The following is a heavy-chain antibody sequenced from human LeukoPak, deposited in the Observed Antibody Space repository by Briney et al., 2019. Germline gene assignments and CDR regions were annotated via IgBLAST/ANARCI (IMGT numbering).Heavy chain of an antibody. CDR3: ARDGRIAAAATGY. J-gene: IGHJ4*02. V-gene: IGHV3-33*01. D-gene: IGHD6-13*01. CDR1: GFTFSSYG. CDR2: IWYDGSNK. Sequence: GRSLRLSCAASGFTFSSYGMHWVRQAPGKGLEWVAVIWYDGSNKYYADSVKGRSTISRDNSKNTLYLQMNSLRAEDTAVYYCARDGRIAAAATGYWGQGTLVTVSS.